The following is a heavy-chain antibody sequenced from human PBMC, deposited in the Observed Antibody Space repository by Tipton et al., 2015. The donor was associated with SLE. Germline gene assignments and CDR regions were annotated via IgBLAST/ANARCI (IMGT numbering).Heavy chain of an antibody. D-gene: IGHD6-13*01. V-gene: IGHV1-18*01. CDR2: ISTYDGHT. CDR3: ARGEAAATYGMDV. J-gene: IGHJ6*02. Sequence: QLVQSGAEVKKPGASVKVSCKASGYTFTNYGVTWVRQAPGQGLEWMGWISTYDGHTNYAQNLQGRVTMTTDTSTSTAYMELRSLSSDDTAVYYCARGEAAATYGMDVWGQGTTVTVSS. CDR1: GYTFTNYG.